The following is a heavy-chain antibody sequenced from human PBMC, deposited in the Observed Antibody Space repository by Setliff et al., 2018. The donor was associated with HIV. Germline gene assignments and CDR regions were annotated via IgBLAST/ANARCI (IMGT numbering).Heavy chain of an antibody. J-gene: IGHJ4*02. D-gene: IGHD6-6*01. Sequence: PSETLSLTCAVSGGSISRSNWWSWVRQPPGKGLEWIGEIYHSGSTKYNPSLKSRVTISVDKSKNHFSLNLNSVTAADTAVYYCARGSDLAARVYFDYWGQGTLVTVSS. CDR3: ARGSDLAARVYFDY. V-gene: IGHV4-4*02. CDR1: GGSISRSNW. CDR2: IYHSGST.